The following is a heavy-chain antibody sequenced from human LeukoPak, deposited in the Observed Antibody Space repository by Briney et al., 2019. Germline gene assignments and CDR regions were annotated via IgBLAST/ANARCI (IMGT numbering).Heavy chain of an antibody. CDR1: AYTFTSYD. V-gene: IGHV1-8*01. J-gene: IGHJ6*03. Sequence: GASVKVSCKASAYTFTSYDINWVRQATGQGLEWLGWMNPNSGNTGYAQKFQGRVTMTRNTSISTAYMELSSLRSEDTAVYYCARGEYSSSWYSNYYYYMDVWGKGTTVTISS. CDR3: ARGEYSSSWYSNYYYYMDV. D-gene: IGHD6-13*01. CDR2: MNPNSGNT.